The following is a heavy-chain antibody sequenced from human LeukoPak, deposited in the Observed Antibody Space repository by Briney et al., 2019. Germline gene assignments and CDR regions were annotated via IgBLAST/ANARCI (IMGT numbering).Heavy chain of an antibody. Sequence: PETLSLTCAVYGGSFSGYYWSWIRQPPGKGLEWIGEINHSGSTNYNPSLKSRVTISVGTSKNQFSLKLGSVTAADTAVYYCATFYCSSTSCYVDYWGQGTLVTVSS. D-gene: IGHD2-2*01. CDR1: GGSFSGYY. CDR3: ATFYCSSTSCYVDY. V-gene: IGHV4-34*01. CDR2: INHSGST. J-gene: IGHJ4*02.